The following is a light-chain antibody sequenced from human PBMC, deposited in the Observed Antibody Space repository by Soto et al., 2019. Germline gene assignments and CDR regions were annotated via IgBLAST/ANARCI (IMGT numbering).Light chain of an antibody. Sequence: EVVLTQSPATLSLSPGAGATLSCRASQSIGNYLAWYQQKPGQAPRLLIYGASSRATGIPDRFSGSGSGTDFTLTISRLEPEDFAVYYCQQYGSSGTFGQGTKVDI. CDR2: GAS. CDR3: QQYGSSGT. CDR1: QSIGNY. J-gene: IGKJ1*01. V-gene: IGKV3-20*01.